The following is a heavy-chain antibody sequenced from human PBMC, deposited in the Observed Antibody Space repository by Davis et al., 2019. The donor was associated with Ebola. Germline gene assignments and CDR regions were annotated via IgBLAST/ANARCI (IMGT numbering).Heavy chain of an antibody. Sequence: ASVKVSCKASGYTFSSHDINWVRQAAGQGLEWMGWMNPNSGTTGYAPRFQGRVSMTWDTSINTAYVEVSSLTSDDTAVYYWARGSGLAASVTYYYYHMDVWGQGTTVTVSS. D-gene: IGHD6-25*01. CDR1: GYTFSSHD. V-gene: IGHV1-8*02. CDR2: MNPNSGTT. J-gene: IGHJ6*02. CDR3: ARGSGLAASVTYYYYHMDV.